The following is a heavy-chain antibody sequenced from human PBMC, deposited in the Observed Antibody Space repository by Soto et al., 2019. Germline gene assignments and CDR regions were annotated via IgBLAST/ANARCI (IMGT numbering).Heavy chain of an antibody. CDR3: ARETGGFLEWLLAGMHYYYGMDV. CDR2: ISAYNGNT. CDR1: GYTFTSYG. J-gene: IGHJ6*02. D-gene: IGHD3-3*01. V-gene: IGHV1-18*01. Sequence: ASVKVSCKASGYTFTSYGISWVRQAPGQGLEWMGWISAYNGNTNYAQKLQGRVTMTTDTSTSTAYMELRSLRSDDTAVYYCARETGGFLEWLLAGMHYYYGMDVWGQGTTVTVSS.